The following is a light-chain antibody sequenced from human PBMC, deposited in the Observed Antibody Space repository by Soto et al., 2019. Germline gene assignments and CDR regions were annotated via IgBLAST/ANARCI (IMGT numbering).Light chain of an antibody. Sequence: EIVLTPSPATLSLSPGERATLSCRASQRVSSYLAWYQQKPGQAPRLLIYDASNRATGIPARFSGSGSGTDFTLTISSLAPEDFAVYYCQQRSNWPPLYTFGPGTKVDIK. CDR3: QQRSNWPPLYT. V-gene: IGKV3-11*01. CDR1: QRVSSY. CDR2: DAS. J-gene: IGKJ3*01.